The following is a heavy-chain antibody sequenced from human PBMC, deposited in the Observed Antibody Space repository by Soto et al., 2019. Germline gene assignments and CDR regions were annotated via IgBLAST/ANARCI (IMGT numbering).Heavy chain of an antibody. V-gene: IGHV1-69*01. CDR3: ARGVGGYSNYYRYYYGMDV. J-gene: IGHJ6*02. D-gene: IGHD4-4*01. CDR2: IIPIFGTA. Sequence: QVQLVQSGAEVKKPGSSVKVSCKASGGTFSSYAISWVRRAPGQGLEWMGGIIPIFGTANYAQKFQGRVTITADESTSTAYMELSSLRSEDTAVYYCARGVGGYSNYYRYYYGMDVWGQGTTVTVSS. CDR1: GGTFSSYA.